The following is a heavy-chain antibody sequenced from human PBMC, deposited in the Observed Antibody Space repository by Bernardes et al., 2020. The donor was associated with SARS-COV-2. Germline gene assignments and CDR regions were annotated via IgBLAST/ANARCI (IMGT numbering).Heavy chain of an antibody. CDR2: ISSSSTYI. J-gene: IGHJ4*02. Sequence: GGSLRLSCAASGFTFNTYNMNWVRKAPGKGLELVSSISSSSTYIYYADSVKGRFTISRDNAKNSLYLQLNSLSAEDTAVYYCARERCSGGSCRGTFDYWGQGTLVTVSS. D-gene: IGHD2-15*01. CDR3: ARERCSGGSCRGTFDY. V-gene: IGHV3-21*01. CDR1: GFTFNTYN.